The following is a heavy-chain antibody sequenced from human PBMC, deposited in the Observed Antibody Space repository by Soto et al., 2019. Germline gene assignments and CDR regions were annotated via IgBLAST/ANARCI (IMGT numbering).Heavy chain of an antibody. V-gene: IGHV3-30*18. CDR1: GFTFSSYG. CDR3: AKGPVGTVKRKLVQTDY. Sequence: GGSLRLSCAASGFTFSSYGMHWVRQAPGKGLEWVAVISYDGSNKYYADSVKGRFTISRDNSKNTLYLQMNSLRAEDTAVYYCAKGPVGTVKRKLVQTDYWGQGTLVTVSS. D-gene: IGHD1-1*01. CDR2: ISYDGSNK. J-gene: IGHJ4*02.